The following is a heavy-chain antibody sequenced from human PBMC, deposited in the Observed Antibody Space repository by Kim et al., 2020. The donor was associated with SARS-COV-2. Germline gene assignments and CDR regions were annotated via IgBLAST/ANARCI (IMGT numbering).Heavy chain of an antibody. J-gene: IGHJ4*02. CDR1: GGSFSGYY. D-gene: IGHD3-3*01. CDR2: INHSGST. V-gene: IGHV4-34*01. Sequence: SETLSLTCAVYGGSFSGYYWSWIRQPPGKGLEWIGEINHSGSTNYNPSLKSRVTISVDTSKNQFSLKLSSVTAADTAVYYCARALGGVVVHYFDYWGQGTLVTVSS. CDR3: ARALGGVVVHYFDY.